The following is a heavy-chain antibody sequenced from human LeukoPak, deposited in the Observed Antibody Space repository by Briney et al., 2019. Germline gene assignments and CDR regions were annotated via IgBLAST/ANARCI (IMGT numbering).Heavy chain of an antibody. Sequence: PSETLSLTCAVYGGSFSGYYWSWIRQPPGKGLEWIGEINHSGSTNYNPSLKSRVTISVDTSKNQFSLKLSSVTAADTAVYCCARGPGYSGDPEPVDYWGQGTLVTVSS. CDR1: GGSFSGYY. D-gene: IGHD3-10*01. J-gene: IGHJ4*02. CDR2: INHSGST. CDR3: ARGPGYSGDPEPVDY. V-gene: IGHV4-34*01.